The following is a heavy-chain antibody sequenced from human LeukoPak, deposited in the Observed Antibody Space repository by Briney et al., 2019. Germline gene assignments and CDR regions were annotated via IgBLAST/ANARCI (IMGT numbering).Heavy chain of an antibody. CDR1: GASIISNNW. CDR2: IWHSGTT. J-gene: IGHJ4*02. V-gene: IGHV4-4*02. Sequence: SETLSLNCAVSGASIISNNWWSWVRQPSGKGLEWIGEIWHSGTTNYNPSLKSRVTISVDKSKNQFSLKLNSVTAADTAVYYCMGADYGGHWGQGTLVTVSS. D-gene: IGHD4-17*01. CDR3: MGADYGGH.